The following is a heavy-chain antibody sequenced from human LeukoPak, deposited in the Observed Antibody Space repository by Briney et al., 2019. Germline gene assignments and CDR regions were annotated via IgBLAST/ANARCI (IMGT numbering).Heavy chain of an antibody. V-gene: IGHV3-15*01. CDR2: IKSKTDGGTT. CDR3: TTELSGSDAY. Sequence: GGSLRLSCAVSGFTVSSNYMSWVRQAPGKGLEWVGRIKSKTDGGTTDYAAPVKGRFTISRDDSKSTLYLQMNSLKTEDTAVYYCTTELSGSDAYWGQGTLVTVSS. J-gene: IGHJ4*02. CDR1: GFTVSSNY. D-gene: IGHD1-26*01.